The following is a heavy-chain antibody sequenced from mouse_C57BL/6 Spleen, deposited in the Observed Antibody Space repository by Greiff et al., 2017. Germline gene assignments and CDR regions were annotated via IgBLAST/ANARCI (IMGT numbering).Heavy chain of an antibody. V-gene: IGHV1-15*01. D-gene: IGHD1-1*01. CDR3: TRIPYYYGSSFPDY. J-gene: IGHJ2*01. Sequence: VQLQESGAELVRPGASVTLSCKASGYTFTDYEMHWVKQTPVHGLEWIGAIDPETGGTAYNQKFKGKAILTADKSSSTAYMELRSLTSEDSAVYYCTRIPYYYGSSFPDYWGQGTTLTVSS. CDR2: IDPETGGT. CDR1: GYTFTDYE.